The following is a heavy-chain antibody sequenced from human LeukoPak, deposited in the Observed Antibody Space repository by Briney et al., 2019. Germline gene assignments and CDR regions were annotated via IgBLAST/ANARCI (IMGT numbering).Heavy chain of an antibody. CDR2: ISHNGVGT. CDR1: GFSFSNYA. Sequence: GGSLRLSCAASGFSFSNYAMHWVRHAPGKGLEYVAAISHNGVGTYYANSVKDRFLISRDNSKNTLYLQMGSLRAEDLAVYYCAREIYGDSDTYYFDYWGQGTLVTVSS. D-gene: IGHD4-17*01. CDR3: AREIYGDSDTYYFDY. V-gene: IGHV3-64*01. J-gene: IGHJ4*02.